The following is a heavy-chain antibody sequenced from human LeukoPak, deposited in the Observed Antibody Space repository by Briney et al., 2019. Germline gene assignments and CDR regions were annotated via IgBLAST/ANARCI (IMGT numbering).Heavy chain of an antibody. CDR2: LIPIYGTV. CDR1: GGTFTTFT. D-gene: IGHD3-22*01. CDR3: ATLSPSIYYYSYYFDS. J-gene: IGHJ4*02. Sequence: SVTVSCKASGGTFTTFTISWVRQAPGQGLEWMGGLIPIYGTVNYAQKFQGSVTITTDESTRTAYLELSSLRSEDTAVYYCATLSPSIYYYSYYFDSWGQGTLVTVSS. V-gene: IGHV1-69*05.